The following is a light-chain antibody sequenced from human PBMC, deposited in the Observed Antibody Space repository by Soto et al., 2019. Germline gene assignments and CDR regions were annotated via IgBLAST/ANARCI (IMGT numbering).Light chain of an antibody. CDR1: QKISGY. V-gene: IGKV3-20*01. Sequence: LDNSTAAVSLAPKQSTTLSWRASQKISGYLAWYQQKPGQAPRLLIYGASSRATGIPDRFSGSGSGTDFTLTLGRLEPEDFAVYYCHQYDSGKFREGTKVDIK. CDR3: HQYDSGK. J-gene: IGKJ1*01. CDR2: GAS.